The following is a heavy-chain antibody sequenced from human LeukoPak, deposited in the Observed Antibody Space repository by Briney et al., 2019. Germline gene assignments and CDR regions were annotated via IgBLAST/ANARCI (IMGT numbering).Heavy chain of an antibody. D-gene: IGHD1-26*01. Sequence: SETLSLTCTVSGGSISTFYWSWIRQPPGKGLEWIGYIHYSGDTNYNPSLKSRVTISVDTTKNQSSLKLSSVTAADTAVYYYSRHRGYYLFDYWGQGTLVTVSS. CDR1: GGSISTFY. V-gene: IGHV4-59*08. J-gene: IGHJ4*02. CDR2: IHYSGDT. CDR3: SRHRGYYLFDY.